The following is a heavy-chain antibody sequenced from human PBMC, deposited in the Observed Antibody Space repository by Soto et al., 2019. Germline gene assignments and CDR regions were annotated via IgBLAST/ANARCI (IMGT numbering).Heavy chain of an antibody. J-gene: IGHJ1*01. CDR3: ASSGERDYYDTSVYA. D-gene: IGHD3-22*01. V-gene: IGHV1-69*13. CDR1: GGTFSNYA. CDR2: IIPIFGTA. Sequence: SVKVSCKASGGTFSNYAISWVRQAPGQGLEWMGGIIPIFGTANNAQKFQGRVTITADESTSTAYMELSSLRSEDTALYYCASSGERDYYDTSVYAWGQGTLVTVSS.